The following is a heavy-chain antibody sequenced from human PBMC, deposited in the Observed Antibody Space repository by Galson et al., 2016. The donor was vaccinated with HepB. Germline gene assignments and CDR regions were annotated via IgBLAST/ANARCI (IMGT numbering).Heavy chain of an antibody. Sequence: TLSLTCTVSAGSISSGGYSWSWIRQPPGKALEWIGHIYQSGNTDYNPPLRSRVTISLDTSRNQFSLKLTSVTAADTAVYYCARALDYGGHYFDSWGQGTLVTVSS. V-gene: IGHV4-30-2*01. CDR2: IYQSGNT. D-gene: IGHD4-23*01. J-gene: IGHJ4*02. CDR1: AGSISSGGYS. CDR3: ARALDYGGHYFDS.